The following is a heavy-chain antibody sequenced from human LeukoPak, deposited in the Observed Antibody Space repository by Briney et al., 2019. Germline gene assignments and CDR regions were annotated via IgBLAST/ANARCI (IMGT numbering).Heavy chain of an antibody. V-gene: IGHV4-39*01. Sequence: SETLSLTCTVSGGSISSSSYYRGWIRQPPGKGLEWIGSIYYSGSTYYNPSLKSRVTISVDTSKNQFSLKLSSVTAADTAVYYCAGPTHLQGVAVAVDYWGQGTLVTVSS. CDR3: AGPTHLQGVAVAVDY. J-gene: IGHJ4*02. CDR1: GGSISSSSYY. D-gene: IGHD6-19*01. CDR2: IYYSGST.